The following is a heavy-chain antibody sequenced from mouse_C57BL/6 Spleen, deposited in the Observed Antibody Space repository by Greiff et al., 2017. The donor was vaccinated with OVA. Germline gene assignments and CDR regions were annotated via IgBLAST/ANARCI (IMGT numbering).Heavy chain of an antibody. CDR2: IYPRSGNT. D-gene: IGHD1-1*01. CDR3: ARLGITTVVNYYAMDY. Sequence: VQLQQSGAELARPGASVKLSCKASGYTFTSYGISWVKQRTGQGLEWIGEIYPRSGNTYYNEKFKGKATLTADKSSSTAYMELRSLTSEDSAVYFCARLGITTVVNYYAMDYWGQGTSVTVSS. CDR1: GYTFTSYG. V-gene: IGHV1-81*01. J-gene: IGHJ4*01.